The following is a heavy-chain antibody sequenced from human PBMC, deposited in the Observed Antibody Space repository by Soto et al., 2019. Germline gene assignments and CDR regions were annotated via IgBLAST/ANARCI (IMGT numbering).Heavy chain of an antibody. CDR2: IYYTGST. V-gene: IGHV4-59*11. CDR1: GGSINNHY. Sequence: QVHLQESGPVLVKPSETLSLTCTVSGGSINNHYWSWIRQPPEKGLEWIGYIYYTGSTNYNPSLKSRVTMSVDTSKNQFSLNLTSLTAADTAIYYCARANWYSEYWGQGTLVTVSS. J-gene: IGHJ4*02. D-gene: IGHD7-27*01. CDR3: ARANWYSEY.